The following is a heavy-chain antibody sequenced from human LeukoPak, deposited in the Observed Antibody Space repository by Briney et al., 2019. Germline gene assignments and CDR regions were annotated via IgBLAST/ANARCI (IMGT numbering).Heavy chain of an antibody. CDR2: ISSDGSEG. D-gene: IGHD6-6*01. J-gene: IGHJ3*01. CDR3: ARSSYSSSSSV. V-gene: IGHV3-7*03. Sequence: GGSLRLSCAASGLTGSHNYVSWVRQAPGKGLEWVASISSDGSEGYYADVVKGRFTISRDNAKNSLYLQINSLRAEDTAVYYCARSSYSSSSSVWGQGTMVTVSS. CDR1: GLTGSHNY.